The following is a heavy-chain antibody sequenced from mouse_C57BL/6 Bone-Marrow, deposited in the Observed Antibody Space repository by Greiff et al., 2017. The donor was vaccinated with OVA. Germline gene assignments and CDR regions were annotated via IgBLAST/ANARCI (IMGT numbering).Heavy chain of an antibody. Sequence: EVQLVESGGDLVKPGGSLKLSCAASGFTFSSYGMSWVRQTPDKRLEWVATISSGGSYTYYPDSVKGRFTISRDNAKNTLYLQMSSLKSEDTAMYYCARHDYDGDYMDYWGQGTSLTVSS. CDR2: ISSGGSYT. D-gene: IGHD2-4*01. J-gene: IGHJ2*02. CDR3: ARHDYDGDYMDY. V-gene: IGHV5-6*01. CDR1: GFTFSSYG.